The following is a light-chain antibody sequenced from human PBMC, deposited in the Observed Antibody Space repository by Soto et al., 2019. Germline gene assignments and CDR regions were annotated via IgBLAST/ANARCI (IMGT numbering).Light chain of an antibody. CDR2: EGS. V-gene: IGLV2-23*01. CDR3: CSYAGSSTGWV. J-gene: IGLJ3*02. Sequence: QSALTQPASVSGSPGQSITISCTGTSSDVGSYNLVSWYQQHPGKAPKLMIYEGSKRPSGVSNRFSGSKSGNTASPTISGLQAEDEADYYCCSYAGSSTGWVFGGGTKLTVL. CDR1: SSDVGSYNL.